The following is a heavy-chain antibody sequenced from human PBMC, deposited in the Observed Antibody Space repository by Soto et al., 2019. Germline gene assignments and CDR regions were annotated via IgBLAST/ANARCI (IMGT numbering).Heavy chain of an antibody. CDR1: GYTFTGYY. CDR2: INPNSGAT. V-gene: IGHV1-2*02. D-gene: IGHD5-12*01. J-gene: IGHJ4*02. Sequence: ASVKVSCKASGYTFTGYYMHWVRQAPGQGLEWMGWINPNSGATNYAQKFQGRVTMTRDTSISTAYMELSSLKSDDTAVYYCARDLVSTITSLDYWGQGAPVTVSS. CDR3: ARDLVSTITSLDY.